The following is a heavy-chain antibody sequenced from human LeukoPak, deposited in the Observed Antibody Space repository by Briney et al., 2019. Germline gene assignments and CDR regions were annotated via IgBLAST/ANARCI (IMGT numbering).Heavy chain of an antibody. CDR1: GGSISSSSYY. V-gene: IGHV4-39*07. D-gene: IGHD3-10*01. CDR3: ARELLWFGEISALDAFDI. Sequence: SETLSLTCTVSGGSISSSSYYWGWIRQPPGKGLEWIGSIYYSGSTYYNPSLKSRLTISVDTSKNQFSLNLTSVTAADTAMYYCARELLWFGEISALDAFDIWAKGQWSPSLQ. CDR2: IYYSGST. J-gene: IGHJ3*02.